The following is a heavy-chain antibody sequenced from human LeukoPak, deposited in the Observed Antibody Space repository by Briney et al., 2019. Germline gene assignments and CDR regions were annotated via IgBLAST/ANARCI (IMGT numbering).Heavy chain of an antibody. J-gene: IGHJ4*02. CDR3: ARAYSSSPYYFDY. V-gene: IGHV4-30-4*07. D-gene: IGHD6-6*01. CDR1: GGSISSGGYS. CDR2: IYYSGST. Sequence: SETLSLTCAVSGGSISSGGYSWSWIRQPPGKGLEWIGYIYYSGSTYYNPSLKSRVTISVGTSKNQFSLKLSSVTAADTAVYYCARAYSSSPYYFDYWGQGTLVTVSS.